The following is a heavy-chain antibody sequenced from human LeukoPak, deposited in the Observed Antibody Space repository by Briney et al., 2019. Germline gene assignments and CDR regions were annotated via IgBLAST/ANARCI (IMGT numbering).Heavy chain of an antibody. J-gene: IGHJ4*02. Sequence: MPSETLSLTCTVSGGSISSGGYYWSWIRQPPGKGLEWIGYIYHSGSTYYNPSLKSRVTISVDRSKNQFSLKLSSVTAADTAVYYCARGRQQWLLGGLDYWGQGTLVTVSS. CDR3: ARGRQQWLLGGLDY. CDR2: IYHSGST. D-gene: IGHD6-19*01. V-gene: IGHV4-30-2*01. CDR1: GGSISSGGYY.